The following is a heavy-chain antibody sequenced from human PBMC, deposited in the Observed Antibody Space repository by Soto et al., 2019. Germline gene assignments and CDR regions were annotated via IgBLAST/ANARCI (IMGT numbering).Heavy chain of an antibody. V-gene: IGHV1-18*01. CDR2: ISAYNGST. J-gene: IGHJ5*02. CDR3: ARDPHTSFRFLLDP. CDR1: GYTFTSYG. D-gene: IGHD2-2*02. Sequence: GASVKVSCKASGYTFTSYGISWVRQAPGQGLEWMGWISAYNGSTNYAQKLQGRVTMTTDTSTSTAYMELRSLRSDDTAVYYCARDPHTSFRFLLDPWGQGTLVTVSS.